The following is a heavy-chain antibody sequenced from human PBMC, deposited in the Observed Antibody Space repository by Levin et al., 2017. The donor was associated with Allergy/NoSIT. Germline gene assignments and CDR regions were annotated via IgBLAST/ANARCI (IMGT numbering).Heavy chain of an antibody. D-gene: IGHD6-19*01. J-gene: IGHJ5*02. Sequence: PSGGSLRLSCAASGFTFSNYAMNWVRQTPGKGLEWVSLIGTNADATHYADSVKGRFTISRDNSKDTLYLQMNSLRAEDTAMYYCAKDLDSTGRYMGNWFDHWGRGTLVTVSS. CDR2: IGTNADAT. CDR3: AKDLDSTGRYMGNWFDH. V-gene: IGHV3-23*01. CDR1: GFTFSNYA.